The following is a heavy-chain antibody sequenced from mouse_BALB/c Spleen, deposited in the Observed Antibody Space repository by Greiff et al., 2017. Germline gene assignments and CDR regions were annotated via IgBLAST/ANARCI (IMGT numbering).Heavy chain of an antibody. D-gene: IGHD2-2*01. J-gene: IGHJ4*01. CDR2: IDPETGGT. V-gene: IGHV1-15*01. CDR3: TRKGYGYDGYYYAMDY. CDR1: GYTFTDYE. Sequence: VQLQQSGAELVRPGASVTLSCKASGYTFTDYEMHWVKQTPVHGLEWIGAIDPETGGTAYNQKFKGKATLTADKSSSTAYMELRSLTSEDSAVYYCTRKGYGYDGYYYAMDYWGQGTSVTVSS.